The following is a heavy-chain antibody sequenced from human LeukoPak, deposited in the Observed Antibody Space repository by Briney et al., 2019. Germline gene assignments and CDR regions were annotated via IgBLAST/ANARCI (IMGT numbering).Heavy chain of an antibody. V-gene: IGHV4-59*01. Sequence: SETLSLTCTVSGGSISSYYWSWIRQPPGKGLEWIGYIYYSGSTNYDPSLKSRVTISVDTSKNQFSLKLSSVTAADTAVYYCARVSVTTNAPFDIWGQGTMVTVSS. CDR1: GGSISSYY. J-gene: IGHJ3*02. CDR2: IYYSGST. CDR3: ARVSVTTNAPFDI. D-gene: IGHD4-17*01.